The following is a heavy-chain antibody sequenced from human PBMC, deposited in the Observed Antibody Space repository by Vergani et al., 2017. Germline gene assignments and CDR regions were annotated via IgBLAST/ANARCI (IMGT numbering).Heavy chain of an antibody. V-gene: IGHV4-34*01. Sequence: QVQLQQWGAGLLKPSETLSLTCAVYGGSFSGYYWSWIRQPPGKGLEWIGEINHSGSTNYNPSLKSRVTISVDTSKNQFSLKLSSVTAADPAVYYCARGVAQMRWLRLRGGYFDYWGQGTLVTVSS. D-gene: IGHD5-12*01. CDR2: INHSGST. CDR1: GGSFSGYY. J-gene: IGHJ4*02. CDR3: ARGVAQMRWLRLRGGYFDY.